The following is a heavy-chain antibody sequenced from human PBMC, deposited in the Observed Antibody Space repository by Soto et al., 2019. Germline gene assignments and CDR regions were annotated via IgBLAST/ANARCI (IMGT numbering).Heavy chain of an antibody. CDR2: IIPFFGTT. Sequence: SVKVSCKASGGTFSSYGVSWVRQAPGHGLEWMGGIIPFFGTTNYAQKFQGRLTITADESTSTAYMELNRLIPADTAVYFCARAAQTRYDWNDLGIWFDPWGQGTLVTVSS. CDR1: GGTFSSYG. CDR3: ARAAQTRYDWNDLGIWFDP. J-gene: IGHJ5*02. V-gene: IGHV1-69*13. D-gene: IGHD1-1*01.